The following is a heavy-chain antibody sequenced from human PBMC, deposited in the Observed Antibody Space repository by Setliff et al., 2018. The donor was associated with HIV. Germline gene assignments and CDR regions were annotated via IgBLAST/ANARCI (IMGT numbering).Heavy chain of an antibody. J-gene: IGHJ4*02. Sequence: PGGSLRLSCAASGFTFSSYGMHWVRQAPGKGLEWVAVIWYDGSNKYYADSVKGRFTISRDNSKNTLYLQMNSLRAEDTAVYYCAKDLVTTTGPDYWGQGTLVTVS. D-gene: IGHD1-1*01. CDR1: GFTFSSYG. V-gene: IGHV3-33*06. CDR3: AKDLVTTTGPDY. CDR2: IWYDGSNK.